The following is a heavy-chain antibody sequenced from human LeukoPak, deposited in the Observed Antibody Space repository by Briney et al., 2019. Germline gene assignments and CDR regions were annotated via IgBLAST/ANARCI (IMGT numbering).Heavy chain of an antibody. J-gene: IGHJ6*02. CDR3: ARDGYYDFWSGYYGNYYYYGMDV. Sequence: SETLSLTCTVSGGSISSSSYYWGWIRQPPGKGLEWIGYIYYSGSTNYNPSLKSRVTISVDTSKNQFSLKLSSVTAADTAVYYCARDGYYDFWSGYYGNYYYYGMDVWGQGTTVTVSS. CDR1: GGSISSSSYY. V-gene: IGHV4-61*01. D-gene: IGHD3-3*01. CDR2: IYYSGST.